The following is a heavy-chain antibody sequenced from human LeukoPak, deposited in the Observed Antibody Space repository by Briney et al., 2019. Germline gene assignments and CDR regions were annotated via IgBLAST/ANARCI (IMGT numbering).Heavy chain of an antibody. CDR3: ARGARDILTGYYIDY. Sequence: GGSLRLSCAASGFTFSSYAMHWVRQAPGKGLEWVAVISYDGSNKYYAGSVKGRFTISRDNSKNTLYLQMNSLRAEDTAVYYCARGARDILTGYYIDYWGQGTLVTVSS. J-gene: IGHJ4*02. CDR1: GFTFSSYA. CDR2: ISYDGSNK. D-gene: IGHD3-9*01. V-gene: IGHV3-30*04.